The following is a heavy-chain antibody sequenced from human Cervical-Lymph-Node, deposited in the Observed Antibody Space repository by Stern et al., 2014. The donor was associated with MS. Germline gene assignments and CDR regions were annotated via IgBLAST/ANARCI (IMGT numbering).Heavy chain of an antibody. CDR3: AVLGYDSAFRH. CDR2: LHPEDGET. CDR1: GSSLNQLS. Sequence: QVQLVQSGAEVKNPGASVKVSCKVSGSSLNQLSMHWLRQAPGKGLEWVGGLHPEDGETNYAQDFQGRVTMTEDASTDTTFMELTSLRSDDTAVYYCAVLGYDSAFRHWGQGSLVTVSS. V-gene: IGHV1-24*01. D-gene: IGHD3-22*01. J-gene: IGHJ1*01.